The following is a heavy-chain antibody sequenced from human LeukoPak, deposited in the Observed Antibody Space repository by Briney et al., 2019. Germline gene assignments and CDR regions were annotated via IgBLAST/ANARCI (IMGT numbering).Heavy chain of an antibody. CDR3: ARGTNGNWDY. D-gene: IGHD1-1*01. CDR2: IKQDGSEK. V-gene: IGHV3-7*04. CDR1: GFTFSSYW. Sequence: GGSLRLSCAASGFTFSSYWMSWVRQAPGKGLEWVGNIKQDGSEKHYVDSVKGRFTISRDNAENSLSLQMNSLRAEDTAVYYCARGTNGNWDYWGQGTLVTVSS. J-gene: IGHJ4*02.